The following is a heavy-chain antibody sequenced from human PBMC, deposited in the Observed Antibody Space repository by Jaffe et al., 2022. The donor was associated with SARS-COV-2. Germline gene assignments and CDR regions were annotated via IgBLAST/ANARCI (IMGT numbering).Heavy chain of an antibody. CDR1: GYTFTSYD. J-gene: IGHJ6*02. Sequence: QVQLVQSGAEVKKPGASVKVSCKASGYTFTSYDINWVRQATGQGLEWMGWMNPNSGNTGYAQKFQGRVTMTRNTSISTAYMELSSLRSEDTAVYYCAREVFQHHCSSTSCHLQDYYYGMDVWGQGTTVTVSS. CDR3: AREVFQHHCSSTSCHLQDYYYGMDV. D-gene: IGHD2-2*01. V-gene: IGHV1-8*01. CDR2: MNPNSGNT.